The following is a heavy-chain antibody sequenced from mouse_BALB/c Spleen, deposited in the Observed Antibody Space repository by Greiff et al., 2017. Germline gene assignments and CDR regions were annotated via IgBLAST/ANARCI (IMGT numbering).Heavy chain of an antibody. D-gene: IGHD1-2*01. CDR2: INPNNGGT. CDR1: GYTFTDYN. CDR3: ARGDHYYGYLYAMDY. Sequence: LVEPGASVKIPCKASGYTFTDYNMDWVKQSHGKSLEWIGDINPNNGGTIYNQKFKGKTTLTVDKSSSTAYMELRSLTSEDTAVYYCARGDHYYGYLYAMDYWGQGTSVTVSS. J-gene: IGHJ4*01. V-gene: IGHV1-18*01.